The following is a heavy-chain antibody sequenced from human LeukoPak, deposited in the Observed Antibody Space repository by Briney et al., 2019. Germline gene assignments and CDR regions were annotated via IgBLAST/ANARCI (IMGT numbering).Heavy chain of an antibody. V-gene: IGHV3-43*02. CDR2: ISWDGGST. CDR3: AKDIGDYGDYEGYFDY. D-gene: IGHD4-17*01. CDR1: GFTFSSYG. Sequence: QPGGTLRLSCAASGFTFSSYGMSWVRQAPGKGLEWVSAISWDGGSTYYADSVKGRFTISRDNSKNSLYLQMNSLRTEDTALYYCAKDIGDYGDYEGYFDYWGQGTLVTVSS. J-gene: IGHJ4*02.